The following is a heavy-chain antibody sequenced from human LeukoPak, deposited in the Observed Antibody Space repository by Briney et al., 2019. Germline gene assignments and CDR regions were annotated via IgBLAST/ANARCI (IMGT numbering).Heavy chain of an antibody. J-gene: IGHJ4*02. CDR1: GFTFSSYE. CDR3: ARARNNYDSSGYSALDY. CDR2: LWYDGTNK. Sequence: PGGSLRLSCAASGFTFSSYEMNWVRQAPGKGLQWVASLWYDGTNKYHADSVKVRFTISRDNSQNTLYLQMNSLRAEDTAVYYCARARNNYDSSGYSALDYWGQGTLVTVSS. V-gene: IGHV3-33*08. D-gene: IGHD3-22*01.